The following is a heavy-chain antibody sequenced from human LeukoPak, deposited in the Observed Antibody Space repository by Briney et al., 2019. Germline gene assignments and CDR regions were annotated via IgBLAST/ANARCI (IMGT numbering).Heavy chain of an antibody. CDR3: ARAGNIVVVPAARFFDC. CDR1: GYTFTSYG. CDR2: ISAYNGNT. J-gene: IGHJ4*02. D-gene: IGHD2-2*01. Sequence: ASVKVSCKASGYTFTSYGISWVRQAPGQGLEWMGWISAYNGNTNYAQKLQGRVTMTTDTSTSTAYMELRSLRSDDTAVYYCARAGNIVVVPAARFFDCWGQGTLVTVSS. V-gene: IGHV1-18*01.